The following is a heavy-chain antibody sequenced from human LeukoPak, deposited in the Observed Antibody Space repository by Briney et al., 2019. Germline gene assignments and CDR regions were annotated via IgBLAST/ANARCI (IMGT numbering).Heavy chain of an antibody. V-gene: IGHV3-11*01. Sequence: GGSLRLSCAASGFTFSDYYMSWIRQAPGKGLEWVSYISSSGSTIYYADSVKGRFTISRDNAKNSLYLQMNSLRAEDTAVYYCASDDINDCSGGSCYSGGYWGQGTLVTVSS. D-gene: IGHD2-15*01. CDR2: ISSSGSTI. CDR3: ASDDINDCSGGSCYSGGY. CDR1: GFTFSDYY. J-gene: IGHJ4*02.